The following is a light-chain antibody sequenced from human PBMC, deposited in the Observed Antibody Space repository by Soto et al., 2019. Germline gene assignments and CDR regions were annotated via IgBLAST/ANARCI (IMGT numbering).Light chain of an antibody. J-gene: IGLJ2*01. CDR2: ANT. Sequence: QSVLTQPPSLSGAPGQRVTIACTGSRSNIGAGYDVHWYQHLPGRAPKLLIYANTNRPSGVPDRFSGSNSGTSASLAITGXXADDEGDYYCQSFDTSLSGVLFGGGTKVT. V-gene: IGLV1-40*01. CDR3: QSFDTSLSGVL. CDR1: RSNIGAGYD.